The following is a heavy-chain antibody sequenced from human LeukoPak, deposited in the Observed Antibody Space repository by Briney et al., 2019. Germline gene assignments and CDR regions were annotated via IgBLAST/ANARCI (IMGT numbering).Heavy chain of an antibody. V-gene: IGHV1-69*06. Sequence: GASVKVSCKASGYTFTSYGISWVRQAPGQGLEWMGGIIPIFGTANYAQKFQGRVTITADKPTSTAYMELSSLRSEDTAVYYCARVFIDGSGFPYNWFDPWGQGTLVTVSS. CDR2: IIPIFGTA. J-gene: IGHJ5*02. CDR1: GYTFTSYG. D-gene: IGHD3-10*01. CDR3: ARVFIDGSGFPYNWFDP.